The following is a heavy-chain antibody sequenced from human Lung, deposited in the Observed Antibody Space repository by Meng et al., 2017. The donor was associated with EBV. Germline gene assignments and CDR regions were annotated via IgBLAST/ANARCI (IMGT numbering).Heavy chain of an antibody. CDR1: ECTFSRYW. CDR3: SRDLAGSDDS. CDR2: INEYGSIT. Sequence: GEAGGALVQAGGSLRVSCEVFECTFSRYWMHWVRQVPGEGLVWVSRINEYGSITNYADSVKGRFTISRDNAKNTLYLQMNSLRAEDTGLYFCSRDLAGSDDSWGQGTLVTVSS. V-gene: IGHV3-74*01. D-gene: IGHD1-14*01. J-gene: IGHJ5*01.